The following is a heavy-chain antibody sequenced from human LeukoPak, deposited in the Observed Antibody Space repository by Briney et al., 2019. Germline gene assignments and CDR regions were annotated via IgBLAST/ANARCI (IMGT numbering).Heavy chain of an antibody. J-gene: IGHJ6*02. D-gene: IGHD6-13*01. Sequence: GASVKVSFKTSGYTFTSYGISWVRQAPGQGLEWMGWISAYNGNTNYAQKLQGRVTMTTDTSTSTAYMELRSLRSDDTAVYHCARDLAPYSSSWYSYYYYGMDVWGQGTTVTVSS. CDR3: ARDLAPYSSSWYSYYYYGMDV. V-gene: IGHV1-18*01. CDR2: ISAYNGNT. CDR1: GYTFTSYG.